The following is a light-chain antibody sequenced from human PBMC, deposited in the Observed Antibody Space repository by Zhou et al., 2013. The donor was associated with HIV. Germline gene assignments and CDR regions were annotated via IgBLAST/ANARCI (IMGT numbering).Light chain of an antibody. CDR3: QQYRSYPLI. CDR1: QSISGY. CDR2: AAS. V-gene: IGKV1-39*01. Sequence: DIQMTQSPSSLSASVGDTVTITCRASQSISGYLNWYQQKPGKAPMLLIYAASNLQSGVPSRFSGSGSGTDFTLTINSLQPEDVATYYCQQYRSYPLIFGQGTRLEIK. J-gene: IGKJ5*01.